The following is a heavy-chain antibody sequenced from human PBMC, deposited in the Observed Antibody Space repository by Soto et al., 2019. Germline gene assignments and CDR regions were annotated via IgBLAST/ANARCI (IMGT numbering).Heavy chain of an antibody. D-gene: IGHD2-8*01. Sequence: GESLKISCVGSRYSFTSNWIGWVRQMPGKGLEWMGIIYPGDSDTRYSPSFQGQVTISADKSINTAYLQWSSLRASDTAMYYCMRQLGVDADNWLHPWGQGTLVTVSS. J-gene: IGHJ5*02. CDR2: IYPGDSDT. CDR1: RYSFTSNW. V-gene: IGHV5-51*01. CDR3: MRQLGVDADNWLHP.